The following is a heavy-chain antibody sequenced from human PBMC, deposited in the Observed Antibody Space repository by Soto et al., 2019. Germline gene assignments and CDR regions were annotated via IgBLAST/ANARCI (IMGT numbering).Heavy chain of an antibody. D-gene: IGHD3-3*01. CDR2: ISAYNGNT. Sequence: QVQLVQSGAEVKKPGASVKVSCKASGYTFTSYGISWVRQAPGQGLEWMGWISAYNGNTNYAQKLQGRVTMTTDTSTSTAYMELRSLRSDDTAVYYCVREPIFGETYYYGMDVWGQGTTVTVSS. CDR1: GYTFTSYG. V-gene: IGHV1-18*01. J-gene: IGHJ6*02. CDR3: VREPIFGETYYYGMDV.